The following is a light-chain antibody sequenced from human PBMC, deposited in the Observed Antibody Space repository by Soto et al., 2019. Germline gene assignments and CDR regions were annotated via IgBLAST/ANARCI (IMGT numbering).Light chain of an antibody. J-gene: IGLJ2*01. Sequence: QSVLTQPPSASGTPGQRVTISCSGSSSNLGNNYVYWYQHVPGTAPKLLIYSNNQRPSGVPDRFSASKSGSSASLAISGLRSEDEADYYCALWDDRLNMVFGGGTKLTVL. CDR2: SNN. CDR1: SSNLGNNY. CDR3: ALWDDRLNMV. V-gene: IGLV1-47*02.